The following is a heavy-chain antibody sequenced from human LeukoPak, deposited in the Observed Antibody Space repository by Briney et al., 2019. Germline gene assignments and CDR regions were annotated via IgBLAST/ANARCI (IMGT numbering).Heavy chain of an antibody. CDR2: ISHDGTR. CDR1: GVSIDITTY. J-gene: IGHJ4*02. CDR3: TRESRPFGPFVF. D-gene: IGHD2-2*01. Sequence: PSETLSLTRGVSGVSIDITTYWSWVRQAPGKGLEWIGEISHDGTRNYNPSLRSRVAMSFDRANNYFSLSLTAVTAADTALYYCTRESRPFGPFVFWGQGDTCTVSS. V-gene: IGHV4-4*02.